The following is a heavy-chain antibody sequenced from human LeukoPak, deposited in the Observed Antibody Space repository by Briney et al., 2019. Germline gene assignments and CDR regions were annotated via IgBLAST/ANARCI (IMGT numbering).Heavy chain of an antibody. CDR3: ASLYCSSSSCYFPSYYYGMDV. CDR2: IYYSGST. D-gene: IGHD2-2*01. V-gene: IGHV4-61*01. J-gene: IGHJ6*02. CDR1: GGSVSSGSYY. Sequence: SETLSLTCTVSGGSVSSGSYYWSWIRQPPGMGLEWIVNIYYSGSTNYNPSLKSRVTISVDTSKNQFSLKLNSVTAADTAVYYCASLYCSSSSCYFPSYYYGMDVWGQGTTVTVSS.